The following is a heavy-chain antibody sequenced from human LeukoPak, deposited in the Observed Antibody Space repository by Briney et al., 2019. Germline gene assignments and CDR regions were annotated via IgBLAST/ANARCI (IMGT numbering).Heavy chain of an antibody. D-gene: IGHD3-16*01. J-gene: IGHJ4*02. V-gene: IGHV3-7*01. CDR2: IKQDGSEK. CDR1: GFTFSSYW. Sequence: HPGGSLRLSCAASGFTFSSYWMSWARQAPGKGLEWVANIKQDGSEKYYVDLVKGRFTISRDNAKNSLYLQMNSLRAEDTAVYYCAREGQYYDLNYWGQGTLVTVSS. CDR3: AREGQYYDLNY.